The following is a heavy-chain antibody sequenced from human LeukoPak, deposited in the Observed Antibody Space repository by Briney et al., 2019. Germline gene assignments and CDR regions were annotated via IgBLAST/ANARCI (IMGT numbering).Heavy chain of an antibody. CDR3: ARGGYSYGSDQFDY. CDR2: ISSSSSYI. D-gene: IGHD5-18*01. CDR1: GFTFSSYS. V-gene: IGHV3-21*01. J-gene: IGHJ4*02. Sequence: PGGSLRLSCAASGFTFSSYSMNWVRRAPGKGLEWVSSISSSSSYIYYADSVKGRFTISRDNAKNSLYLQMNSLRAEGTAVYYCARGGYSYGSDQFDYWGQGTLVTVSS.